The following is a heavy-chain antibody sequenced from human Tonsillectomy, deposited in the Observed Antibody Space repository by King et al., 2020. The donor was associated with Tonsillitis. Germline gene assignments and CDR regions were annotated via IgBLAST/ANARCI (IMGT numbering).Heavy chain of an antibody. V-gene: IGHV3-7*01. Sequence: QLVQSGGGLVQPGGSLRLSCAASGFTFSSYWMTWVRQAPGKGLEWVANIKQDGSEKYYVDSVKGRFTISRDNAKSSLYLQMNTLRAEDTAVYYCALVAVSDTEDAFDIWGQGTMVTVSS. J-gene: IGHJ3*02. D-gene: IGHD6-19*01. CDR1: GFTFSSYW. CDR2: IKQDGSEK. CDR3: ALVAVSDTEDAFDI.